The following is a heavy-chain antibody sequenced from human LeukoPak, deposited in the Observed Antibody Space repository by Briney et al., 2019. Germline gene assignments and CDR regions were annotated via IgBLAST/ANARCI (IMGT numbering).Heavy chain of an antibody. D-gene: IGHD1-1*01. V-gene: IGHV4-61*02. CDR2: IYTSGST. CDR3: ARSVIWNPVWYYYYMDV. Sequence: PSQTLSLTCTVSGGSISSGSYYWSWIRQPAGKGLEWIGRIYTSGSTNYNPSLKSRVTISVDTSKNQFSLKLSSVTAADTAVYYCARSVIWNPVWYYYYMDVWGKGTTVTISS. J-gene: IGHJ6*03. CDR1: GGSISSGSYY.